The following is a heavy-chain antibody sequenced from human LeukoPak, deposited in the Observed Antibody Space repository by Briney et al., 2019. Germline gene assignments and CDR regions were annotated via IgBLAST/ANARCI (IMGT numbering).Heavy chain of an antibody. CDR1: GGSISSYY. J-gene: IGHJ4*02. CDR2: IYYSGRT. V-gene: IGHV4-59*08. CDR3: ARHVYYYDSFDY. Sequence: SETLSLICTVSGGSISSYYWSWIRQPPGKGLEWIGYIYYSGRTDYNPSLKSRVTISVDTSKNQFSLNLTSVTAADTAMYYCARHVYYYDSFDYWGQGALVTVSS. D-gene: IGHD3-22*01.